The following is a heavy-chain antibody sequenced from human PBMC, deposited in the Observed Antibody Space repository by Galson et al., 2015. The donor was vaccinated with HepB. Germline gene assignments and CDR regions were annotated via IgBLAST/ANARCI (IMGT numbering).Heavy chain of an antibody. CDR1: GGTFSSYA. D-gene: IGHD1-7*01. V-gene: IGHV1-69*13. CDR2: IIPIFGTA. Sequence: SVKVSCKASGGTFSSYAISWVRQAPGQGLEWMGGIIPIFGTANYAQKFQGRVTITADESTSTVYMELSSLRSEDTAVYYCASSGVAGGGVTTTGTTPHYYYGMDVWGQGTTVTVSS. CDR3: ASSGVAGGGVTTTGTTPHYYYGMDV. J-gene: IGHJ6*02.